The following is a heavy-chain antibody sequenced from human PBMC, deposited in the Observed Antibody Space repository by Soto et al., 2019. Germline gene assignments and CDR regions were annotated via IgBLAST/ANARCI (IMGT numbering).Heavy chain of an antibody. CDR3: ARGEYCSGDTSTGYYYYYYGMDV. CDR2: IYYTGNT. CDR1: GGCFSSGSHY. J-gene: IGHJ6*02. Sequence: XATLSLTCTVSGGCFSSGSHYWSWIRQPPGKGLEWIGYIYYTGNTNYNPSLLSRVTISVDTSKNQFSLRLSSVTAADTAVYYCARGEYCSGDTSTGYYYYYYGMDVWGQGTTVTVSS. V-gene: IGHV4-61*01. D-gene: IGHD2-15*01.